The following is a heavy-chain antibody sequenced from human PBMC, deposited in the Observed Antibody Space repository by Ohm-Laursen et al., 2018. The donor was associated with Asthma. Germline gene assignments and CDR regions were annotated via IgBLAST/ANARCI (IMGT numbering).Heavy chain of an antibody. V-gene: IGHV3-30-3*01. CDR2: GGSYYDGGLK. D-gene: IGHD3-16*01. Sequence: SLRLSCAASGFTFSSYAMHWVRQAPGKGLEWVAVGGSYYDGGLKYYADSVNGRFTVSRDDSKNTLYLQMNSLRPDDTAVYYCARDVMGGYLPAFDFWGQGTLVTVSS. CDR3: ARDVMGGYLPAFDF. J-gene: IGHJ4*02. CDR1: GFTFSSYA.